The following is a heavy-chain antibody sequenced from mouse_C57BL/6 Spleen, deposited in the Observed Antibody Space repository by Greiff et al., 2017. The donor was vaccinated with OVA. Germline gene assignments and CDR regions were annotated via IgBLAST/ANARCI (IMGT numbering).Heavy chain of an antibody. D-gene: IGHD2-4*01. CDR2: IYPGDGDT. CDR1: GYAFSSSW. Sequence: VQLQQSGPELVKPGASVKISCKASGYAFSSSWMNWVKQRPGKGLEWIGRIYPGDGDTNYNGKFKGKATLTADKSSSTAYMQLSSLTSEDSAVYFCDFYYEQGDYYAMDYWGQGTSVTVSS. J-gene: IGHJ4*01. CDR3: DFYYEQGDYYAMDY. V-gene: IGHV1-82*01.